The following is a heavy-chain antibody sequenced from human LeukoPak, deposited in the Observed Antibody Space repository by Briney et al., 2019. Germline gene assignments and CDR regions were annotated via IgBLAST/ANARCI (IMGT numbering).Heavy chain of an antibody. CDR1: GGSISSYY. CDR3: ARTLADY. Sequence: PSEALSLTCTVSGGSISSYYWSWIRQPPGKGPEWIGYIYYSGSTNYNPSLRSRVTISVDTSKNQFSLKLSSVTAADTAVYYCARTLADYWGQGTLVTVSS. CDR2: IYYSGST. V-gene: IGHV4-59*12. J-gene: IGHJ4*02.